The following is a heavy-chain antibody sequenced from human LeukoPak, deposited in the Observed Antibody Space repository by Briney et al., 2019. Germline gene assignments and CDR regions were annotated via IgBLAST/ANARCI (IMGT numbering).Heavy chain of an antibody. CDR3: ARVGGIAAAGYYFDY. D-gene: IGHD6-13*01. CDR1: GGTFSSYA. J-gene: IGHJ4*02. V-gene: IGHV1-69*05. Sequence: SVKVSCKASGGTFSSYAISWLRQAPGQGLEWMGGIIPIFGTANYAQKFQGRVTITTDESTSTAYMELSSLRSEDTAVYYCARVGGIAAAGYYFDYWGQGTLVTVSS. CDR2: IIPIFGTA.